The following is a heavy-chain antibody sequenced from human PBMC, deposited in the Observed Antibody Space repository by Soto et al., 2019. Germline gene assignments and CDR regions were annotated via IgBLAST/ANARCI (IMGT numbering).Heavy chain of an antibody. V-gene: IGHV3-9*01. Sequence: GGSLRLSCAASGFTFDDYAMHWVRQAPGKGLEWVSGISWNSGSIGYADSVKGRFTISRDNAKNSLYLQMNSLRAEDTALYYCAKDTRRSAGYDAFDIWGQGTMVTVSS. CDR3: AKDTRRSAGYDAFDI. CDR2: ISWNSGSI. D-gene: IGHD1-1*01. CDR1: GFTFDDYA. J-gene: IGHJ3*02.